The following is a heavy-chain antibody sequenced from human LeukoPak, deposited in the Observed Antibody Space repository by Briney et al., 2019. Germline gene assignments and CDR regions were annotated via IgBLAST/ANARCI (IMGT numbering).Heavy chain of an antibody. Sequence: GWSLRLSCAASGFTFSNSWMSWVRQAPGKGLEWVGRIKSKTDGGTTDYAAPVKGRFTISRDDSKNTLYLQMNSLKTEDTAVYYCSSDFYGGNIVDYWGQGTLVTVSS. CDR2: IKSKTDGGTT. CDR1: GFTFSNSW. V-gene: IGHV3-15*01. D-gene: IGHD4-23*01. CDR3: SSDFYGGNIVDY. J-gene: IGHJ4*02.